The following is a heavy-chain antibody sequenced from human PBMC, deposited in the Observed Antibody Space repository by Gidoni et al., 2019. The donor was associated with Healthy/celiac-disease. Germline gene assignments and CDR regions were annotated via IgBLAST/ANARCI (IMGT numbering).Heavy chain of an antibody. Sequence: QLQLQESGPGLVKPSETLSLTCTVSGGSISSSSYYWGWIRQPPGKGLEWIGSIYYSGSTYYNPSLKSRVTISVDTSKNQFSLKLSSVTAADTAVYYCARHETWYSGYAYWGQGTLVTVSS. D-gene: IGHD5-12*01. CDR2: IYYSGST. V-gene: IGHV4-39*01. CDR3: ARHETWYSGYAY. J-gene: IGHJ4*02. CDR1: GGSISSSSYY.